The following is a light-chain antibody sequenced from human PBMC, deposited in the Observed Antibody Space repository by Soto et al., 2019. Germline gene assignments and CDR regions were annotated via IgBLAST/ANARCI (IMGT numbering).Light chain of an antibody. Sequence: QCVLTQPASVSGSPGQSITISCTGTSSDIGGYNFVSWFHQHPGKAAKLMIYEVSNRPSGVSDRFSGSKSGNTASLTISGLQADDEADYYCSSFRSGTTLFGTGTKVTVL. CDR3: SSFRSGTTL. J-gene: IGLJ1*01. CDR1: SSDIGGYNF. CDR2: EVS. V-gene: IGLV2-14*01.